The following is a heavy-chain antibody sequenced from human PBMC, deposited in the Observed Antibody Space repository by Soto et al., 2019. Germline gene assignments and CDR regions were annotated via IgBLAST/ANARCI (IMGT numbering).Heavy chain of an antibody. CDR3: APEKALGSGKWFDP. D-gene: IGHD2-15*01. Sequence: QVQLVQSGAEVKKPGASVKVSCKASGYSFTVYYMHWLRQAPGQGLEWMGWINPNSGGANYAQKFQGRVTMTRDTSTNTAYMELSSLRSDDTAVYYCAPEKALGSGKWFDPWGQGTLVTVSS. CDR2: INPNSGGA. CDR1: GYSFTVYY. V-gene: IGHV1-2*02. J-gene: IGHJ5*02.